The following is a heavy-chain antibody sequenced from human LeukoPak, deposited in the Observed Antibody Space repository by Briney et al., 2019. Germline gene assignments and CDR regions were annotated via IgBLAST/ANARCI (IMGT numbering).Heavy chain of an antibody. J-gene: IGHJ3*02. CDR2: ISSSSSYI. CDR3: ARVSVVGATIDAFDI. V-gene: IGHV3-21*01. Sequence: GGSLRLSCAASGFTFSSYSMNWVRQAPGKGLEWVSSISSSSSYIYYADSVKGRFTISRDNAKNSLYLQMNSQRAEDTAVYYCARVSVVGATIDAFDIWGQGTMVTVSS. D-gene: IGHD1-26*01. CDR1: GFTFSSYS.